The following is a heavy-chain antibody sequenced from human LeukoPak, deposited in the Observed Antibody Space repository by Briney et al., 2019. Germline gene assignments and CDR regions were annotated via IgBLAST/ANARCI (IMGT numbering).Heavy chain of an antibody. V-gene: IGHV1-18*01. D-gene: IGHD1/OR15-1a*01. CDR1: GYTFTSYG. J-gene: IGHJ4*02. Sequence: VASVKVSCKASGYTFTSYGISWVRQAPGQGLEWMGWISAYNGNTNYAQKLQGRVTMTTDTSTSTAYMELRSLRSDDTAVYYCARWAGSGEQTKTYFGPFDFWGQGTLVTVSS. CDR3: ARWAGSGEQTKTYFGPFDF. CDR2: ISAYNGNT.